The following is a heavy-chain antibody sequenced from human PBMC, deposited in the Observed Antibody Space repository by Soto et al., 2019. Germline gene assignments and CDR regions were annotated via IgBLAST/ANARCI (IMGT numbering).Heavy chain of an antibody. CDR2: INPSGNT. CDR3: ARGPGSNRQAAAARTALDY. CDR1: GGSFSGYY. J-gene: IGHJ4*02. V-gene: IGHV4-34*01. D-gene: IGHD6-13*01. Sequence: QVQLQQCGAGLLKPSETLSLTCAVYGGSFSGYYWSWIRQPPGKGLEWIGEINPSGNTNYNPPLKSRVTTSVDTSKNPFSLTLSCVTAAYTAVYYCARGPGSNRQAAAARTALDYWGQGTLVTVSS.